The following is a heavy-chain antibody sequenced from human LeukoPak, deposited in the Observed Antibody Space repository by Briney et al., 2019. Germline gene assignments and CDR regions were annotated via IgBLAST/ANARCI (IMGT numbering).Heavy chain of an antibody. CDR3: ARDPSAGSES. V-gene: IGHV3-7*01. Sequence: GGSLRLSCAASGFTFSTYSMNWVRQAPGKGLEWVANIKPDGSEKNYVDSVKGRFTISRDNAKSSLYLQVNSLRVEDTAVYYCARDPSAGSESWGQGTLVTVSS. CDR1: GFTFSTYS. J-gene: IGHJ4*02. CDR2: IKPDGSEK. D-gene: IGHD6-25*01.